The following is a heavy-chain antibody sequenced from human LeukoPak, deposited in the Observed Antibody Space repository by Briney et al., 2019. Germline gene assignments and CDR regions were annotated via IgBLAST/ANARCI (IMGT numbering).Heavy chain of an antibody. V-gene: IGHV3-30*04. D-gene: IGHD4-17*01. J-gene: IGHJ4*02. CDR1: GFTFSSYA. CDR2: ISYDGSNK. Sequence: PGGSLRLSCAASGFTFSSYAMHWVRQAPGKGLEWVAVISYDGSNKYYADSVKGRFTISRDNSKNTLYLQMNSLRAEDTAVYYCASDYGGGLYYWGQGTLVTVSS. CDR3: ASDYGGGLYY.